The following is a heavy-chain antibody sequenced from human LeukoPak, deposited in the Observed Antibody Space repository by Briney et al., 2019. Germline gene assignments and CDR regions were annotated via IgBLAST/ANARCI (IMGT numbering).Heavy chain of an antibody. CDR2: ISGSGGST. CDR3: AKDHGDYSFDY. V-gene: IGHV3-23*01. CDR1: GFTFSSYA. D-gene: IGHD4-17*01. J-gene: IGHJ4*02. Sequence: GASLRLSCAASGFTFSSYAMSWVRQAPGKGLEWVSAISGSGGSTYYADSVKGRFTISRDNSKNTLYLQMNNLRAEDTAVYYCAKDHGDYSFDYWGQGTLVTVSS.